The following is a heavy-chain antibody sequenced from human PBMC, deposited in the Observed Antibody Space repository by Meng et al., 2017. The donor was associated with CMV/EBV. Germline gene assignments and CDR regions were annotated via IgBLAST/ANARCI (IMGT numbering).Heavy chain of an antibody. CDR2: IIPIFGTA. V-gene: IGHV1-69*05. CDR1: GGTFSSYA. Sequence: VQLVQSGAEVKKSGSSVKVTCKASGGTFSSYAISWVRQAPGQGLEWMGGIIPIFGTANYAQKFQGRVTMTRDTSTSTVYMELSSLRSEDTAVYYCALAEYSSSLFDYWGQGTLVTVSS. J-gene: IGHJ4*02. D-gene: IGHD6-13*01. CDR3: ALAEYSSSLFDY.